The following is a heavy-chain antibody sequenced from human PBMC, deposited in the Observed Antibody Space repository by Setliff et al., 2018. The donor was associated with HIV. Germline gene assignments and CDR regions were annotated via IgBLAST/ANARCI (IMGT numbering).Heavy chain of an antibody. Sequence: LSLTCAVSGYSISTNEWWGWIRQPPGKGLAWIGYISNSGKIYYDPSLNSRVTLSADTSKNQFSLRLSSVTAADTAVYYCARGAIAAAGDFDYWGQGTLVTVSS. CDR1: GYSISTNEW. D-gene: IGHD6-13*01. CDR2: ISNSGKI. V-gene: IGHV4-28*02. CDR3: ARGAIAAAGDFDY. J-gene: IGHJ4*02.